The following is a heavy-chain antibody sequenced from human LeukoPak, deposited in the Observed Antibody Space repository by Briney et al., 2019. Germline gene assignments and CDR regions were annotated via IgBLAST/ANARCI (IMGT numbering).Heavy chain of an antibody. V-gene: IGHV3-7*04. CDR3: ARHSSSWEFDQ. J-gene: IGHJ4*02. Sequence: GGSLRLSCVASGFTFNIYAMTWVRQAPGKGLEWVANIKQDGREKYYVDSAKGRFTISRDNAKNSLYLQMNSLRAEDTAAYYCARHSSSWEFDQWGQGTLVIVSS. CDR2: IKQDGREK. D-gene: IGHD6-13*01. CDR1: GFTFNIYA.